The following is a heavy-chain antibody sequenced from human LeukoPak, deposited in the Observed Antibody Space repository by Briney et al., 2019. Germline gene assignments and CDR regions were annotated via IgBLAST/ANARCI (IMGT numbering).Heavy chain of an antibody. V-gene: IGHV4-34*01. J-gene: IGHJ4*02. CDR3: ARPSGTGTLDY. D-gene: IGHD3-9*01. CDR2: INHSGST. CDR1: GGSFSGYY. Sequence: SETLSLTCAVYGGSFSGYYWSWIRQPPGKGLEWIGEINHSGSTNYNPSLKSRVTISVDTSKNQFSLKLSSVTAADTAVYYCARPSGTGTLDYWGQGTLVTVSS.